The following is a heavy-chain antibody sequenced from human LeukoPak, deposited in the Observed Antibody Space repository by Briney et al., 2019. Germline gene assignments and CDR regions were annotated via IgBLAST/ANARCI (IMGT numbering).Heavy chain of an antibody. V-gene: IGHV3-64*01. J-gene: IGHJ2*01. CDR2: ISNNGGST. CDR1: GFTFSRYS. CDR3: AKKRGHSENGGYFDL. Sequence: GGSLRLSCAASGFTFSRYSMHWVRQAPGKGLEYVSAISNNGGSTYYAKSVKGRFTISRDNSKNTLFLQMNSLRAEDTAVYYCAKKRGHSENGGYFDLWGRGTLVTVSS. D-gene: IGHD1-26*01.